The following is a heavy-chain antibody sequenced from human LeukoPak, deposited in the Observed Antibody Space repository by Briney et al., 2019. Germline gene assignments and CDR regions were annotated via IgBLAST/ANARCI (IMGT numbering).Heavy chain of an antibody. J-gene: IGHJ4*02. V-gene: IGHV4-59*01. CDR2: IYYSGST. D-gene: IGHD3-22*01. Sequence: SETLSLTCTVSGGSISSYYWSWIRQPPGKGLEWIGYIYYSGSTNYNPSLKSRVTISVDTSKNQFSLKLSSATAADTAVYYCARSMTRYYYDSSGQPFDYWGQGTLVTVSS. CDR1: GGSISSYY. CDR3: ARSMTRYYYDSSGQPFDY.